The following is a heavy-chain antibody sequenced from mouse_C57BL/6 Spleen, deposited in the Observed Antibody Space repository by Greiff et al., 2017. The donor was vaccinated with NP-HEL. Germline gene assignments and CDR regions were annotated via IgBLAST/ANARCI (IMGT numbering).Heavy chain of an antibody. CDR2: IYPGDGDT. CDR1: GYAFSSSW. CDR3: ARSDYGSGSFAY. Sequence: QVQLQQSGPELVKPGASVKISCKASGYAFSSSWMNWVKQRPGKGLEWIGRIYPGDGDTNYNGKFKGKATLTADKSSSTAYMQLSSLTSEDSAVYFCARSDYGSGSFAYWGQGTLVTVSA. J-gene: IGHJ3*01. V-gene: IGHV1-82*01. D-gene: IGHD1-1*01.